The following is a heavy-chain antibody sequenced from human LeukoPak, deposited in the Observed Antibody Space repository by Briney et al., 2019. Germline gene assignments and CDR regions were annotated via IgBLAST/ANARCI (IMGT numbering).Heavy chain of an antibody. J-gene: IGHJ3*02. CDR1: GGSISSSSYH. V-gene: IGHV4-39*07. CDR3: AGNRDTAMVDDAFDI. Sequence: MSSETLSLTCTVSGGSISSSSYHWGWIRQPPGKGLEWIGSIYYSGSTYYNPSLKSRVTISVDTSKNQFSLKLSSVTAADTAVYYCAGNRDTAMVDDAFDIWGQGTMVTVSS. D-gene: IGHD5-18*01. CDR2: IYYSGST.